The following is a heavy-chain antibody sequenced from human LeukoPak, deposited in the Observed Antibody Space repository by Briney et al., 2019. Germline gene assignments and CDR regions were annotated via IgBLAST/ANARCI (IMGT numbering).Heavy chain of an antibody. D-gene: IGHD6-6*01. J-gene: IGHJ4*02. CDR1: GFTFSSFG. CDR2: IWYDGSDQ. CDR3: ARDLSAARRREATGFDY. Sequence: GGSLRPSCAASGFTFSSFGMHWVRQAPGKGLEWVAVIWYDGSDQYYADSVKGRFTISGDNSRNTMYLQMNSLRAEDTAMYYCARDLSAARRREATGFDYWGQGTLVTVSS. V-gene: IGHV3-33*01.